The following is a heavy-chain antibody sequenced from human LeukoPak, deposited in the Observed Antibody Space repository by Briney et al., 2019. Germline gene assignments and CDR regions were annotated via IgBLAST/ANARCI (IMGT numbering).Heavy chain of an antibody. CDR3: ARAQSPTSWYIDY. CDR1: GGSISSGDYY. CDR2: INHSGST. V-gene: IGHV4-39*07. Sequence: SETLSLTCTVSGGSISSGDYYWSWIRQPPGKGLEWIGEINHSGSTNYNPSLKSRVTISVDTSKNQFSLKLSSVTAADTAVYYCARAQSPTSWYIDYWGQGTLVTVSS. D-gene: IGHD2-15*01. J-gene: IGHJ4*02.